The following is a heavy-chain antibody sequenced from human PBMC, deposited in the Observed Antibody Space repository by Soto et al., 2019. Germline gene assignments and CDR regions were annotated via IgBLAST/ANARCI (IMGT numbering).Heavy chain of an antibody. CDR3: ARDGTGEQQLVPNWFDP. CDR1: GFTFSSYS. J-gene: IGHJ5*02. CDR2: ISSSSTI. D-gene: IGHD6-6*01. V-gene: IGHV3-48*01. Sequence: PGGSLRLSCAASGFTFSSYSMNWVRQAPGKGLEWVSYISSSSTIYYADSVKGRFTISRDNAKNSLYLQMNSLRAEDTAVYYCARDGTGEQQLVPNWFDPWGQGTLVTVSS.